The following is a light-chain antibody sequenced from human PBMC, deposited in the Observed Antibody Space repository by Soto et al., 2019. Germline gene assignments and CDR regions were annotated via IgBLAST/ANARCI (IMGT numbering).Light chain of an antibody. J-gene: IGLJ1*01. CDR2: GNS. Sequence: QSVLTRRLSVSGALAQRVTISCNGNSSNIVAGYDVHWYQQLPGTASKLLIYGNSNRPSGVPDRFSGSKSGTSASLAITWLLAKDQADYYCQSDDSSLSGSYVFGTGPKVTVL. CDR1: SSNIVAGYD. V-gene: IGLV1-40*01. CDR3: QSDDSSLSGSYV.